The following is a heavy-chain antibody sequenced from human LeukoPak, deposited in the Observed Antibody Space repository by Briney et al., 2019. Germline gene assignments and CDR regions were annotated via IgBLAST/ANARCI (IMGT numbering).Heavy chain of an antibody. Sequence: GASVKVSCRASGYTFTGYYMHWVRQAPGQGLEWMGRINPNSGGTNYAQKFQGRVTMTRDTSISTAYMELSRLRSDDTAVYYCARDGVGATIAEYFQHWGQGTLVTVSS. D-gene: IGHD1-26*01. CDR1: GYTFTGYY. J-gene: IGHJ1*01. V-gene: IGHV1-2*06. CDR3: ARDGVGATIAEYFQH. CDR2: INPNSGGT.